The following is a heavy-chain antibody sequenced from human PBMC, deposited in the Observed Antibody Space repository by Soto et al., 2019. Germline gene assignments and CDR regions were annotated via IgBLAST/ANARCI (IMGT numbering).Heavy chain of an antibody. CDR2: ISSSGSTI. V-gene: IGHV3-11*01. J-gene: IGHJ4*02. CDR1: GFTFSDYY. CDR3: ARDPNDYYDSSGYYYFDY. D-gene: IGHD3-22*01. Sequence: GGSLRLSCAASGFTFSDYYMSWIRQAPGKGLEWVSYISSSGSTIYYADSVKGRFTISRDNAKNSLYLQMNSLRAEDTAVYYCARDPNDYYDSSGYYYFDYWGQGTLVTVSS.